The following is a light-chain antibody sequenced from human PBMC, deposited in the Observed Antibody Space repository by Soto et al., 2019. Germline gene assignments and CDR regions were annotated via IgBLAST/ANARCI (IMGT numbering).Light chain of an antibody. J-gene: IGKJ4*01. Sequence: EIVMTQSPATLSVSPGERATLSCRASQSVSSNLAWYQQKLGQAPSLLIYVASTRATGIPARFSGSASGTELTLTISRLQAEDFAVYYCQQYNNWSSLIFGGGNKVEFK. V-gene: IGKV3-15*01. CDR1: QSVSSN. CDR3: QQYNNWSSLI. CDR2: VAS.